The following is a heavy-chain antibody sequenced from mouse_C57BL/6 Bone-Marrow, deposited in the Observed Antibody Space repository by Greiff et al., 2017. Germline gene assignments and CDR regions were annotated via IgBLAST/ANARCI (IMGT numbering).Heavy chain of an antibody. D-gene: IGHD1-1*01. V-gene: IGHV1-19*01. CDR2: INPYNGGT. J-gene: IGHJ2*01. Sequence: EVQLQQSGPVLVKPGASVKMSCKASGYTFTDYYMNWVKQSHGKSLEWIGVINPYNGGTSYNQKFKGKATLTVDKSSSTAYMELNSLTSEDSAVYYCARSWITTVVATRDYWGQGTTLTVSS. CDR3: ARSWITTVVATRDY. CDR1: GYTFTDYY.